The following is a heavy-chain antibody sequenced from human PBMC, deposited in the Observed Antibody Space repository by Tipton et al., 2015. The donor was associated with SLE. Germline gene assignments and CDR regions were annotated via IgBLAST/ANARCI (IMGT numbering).Heavy chain of an antibody. Sequence: TLSLTCAVSGYSISSGYYWGWIRQPPGKGLEWIASIHHSGSTHYNPSLKSRVTISRDTSKNQFSLKLTSVTAADTAVYYCARGGAFDYWGQGTLVTVSS. CDR3: ARGGAFDY. CDR1: GYSISSGYY. D-gene: IGHD1-26*01. V-gene: IGHV4-38-2*01. J-gene: IGHJ4*02. CDR2: IHHSGST.